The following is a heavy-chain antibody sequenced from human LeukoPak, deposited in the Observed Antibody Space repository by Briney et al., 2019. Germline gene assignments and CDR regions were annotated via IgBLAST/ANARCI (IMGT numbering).Heavy chain of an antibody. CDR2: ISWNSGSI. Sequence: GGSLRLSCAASGFTFDDYAMHWVRQAPGKGLEWVSGISWNSGSIGYADSVKGRFTISRDNAKNSLYLQMNSLRAEDTALYYCAKAGGSYYSQAADYWGQGTLVTVSS. J-gene: IGHJ4*02. CDR1: GFTFDDYA. V-gene: IGHV3-9*01. CDR3: AKAGGSYYSQAADY. D-gene: IGHD1-26*01.